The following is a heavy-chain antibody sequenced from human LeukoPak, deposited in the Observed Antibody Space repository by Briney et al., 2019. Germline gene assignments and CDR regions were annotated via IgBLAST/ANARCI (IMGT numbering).Heavy chain of an antibody. CDR2: ISSTSSYI. J-gene: IGHJ4*02. V-gene: IGHV3-21*01. CDR3: ARGRYGNCDFDY. Sequence: GGSLRLSCAASGFTFSSYSMNWVRQAPGKGLEWVSFISSTSSYIYYADLVKGRFTISRDNAKNSLYLQMNSLRAEDTAVYYCARGRYGNCDFDYWGQGTLVTVSS. D-gene: IGHD4-11*01. CDR1: GFTFSSYS.